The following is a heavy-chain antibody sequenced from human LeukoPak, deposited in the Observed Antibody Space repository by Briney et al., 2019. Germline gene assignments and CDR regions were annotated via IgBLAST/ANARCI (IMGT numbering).Heavy chain of an antibody. D-gene: IGHD3-10*01. Sequence: SETLSLTCTVSGGSISSYYWSWIRQPPGKGLEWIGYIYYSGSTNYNPSLKSRVTISVDTSKNQFSLKLSSVTAADTAVYYCARVEEWFGELYLDYWGQGTLVTVSS. CDR2: IYYSGST. CDR3: ARVEEWFGELYLDY. J-gene: IGHJ4*02. V-gene: IGHV4-59*01. CDR1: GGSISSYY.